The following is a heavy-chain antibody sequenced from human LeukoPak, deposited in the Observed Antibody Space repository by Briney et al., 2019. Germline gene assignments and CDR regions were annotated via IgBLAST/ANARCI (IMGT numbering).Heavy chain of an antibody. CDR2: ISGDGGPT. CDR3: SKGPYNWNYQIGYYFDS. CDR1: GFTFDDYA. V-gene: IGHV3-43*02. D-gene: IGHD1-7*01. Sequence: GGSLRLSCAASGFTFDDYAMHWVRQAPGKGLEWVSLISGDGGPTYYADSVKGRFTISRDNSKNSLYLQMNSLRTEDTAFCYCSKGPYNWNYQIGYYFDSWGQRTLVTVSS. J-gene: IGHJ4*02.